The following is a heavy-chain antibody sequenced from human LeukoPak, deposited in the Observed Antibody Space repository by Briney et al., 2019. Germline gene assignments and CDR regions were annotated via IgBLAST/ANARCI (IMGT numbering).Heavy chain of an antibody. V-gene: IGHV5-51*01. CDR2: IYPGDSDT. D-gene: IGHD6-6*01. CDR3: ARLAGDYSSSWSYFDY. CDR1: GYSFTSHW. Sequence: GESLKISCKGSGYSFTSHWIGWVRQMPGKGLEWMGIIYPGDSDTRYSPSFQGQVTISADKSISTAYLQWSSLKASDTAMYYCARLAGDYSSSWSYFDYWGQGPLVTVSS. J-gene: IGHJ4*02.